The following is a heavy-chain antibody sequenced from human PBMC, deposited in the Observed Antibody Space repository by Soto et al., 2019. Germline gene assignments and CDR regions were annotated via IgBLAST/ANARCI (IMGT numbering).Heavy chain of an antibody. CDR2: IYYSGST. D-gene: IGHD3-3*01. CDR3: ATGVTYAFSSGYWAQYGMEV. V-gene: IGHV4-59*01. Sequence: PSETLSLTCTVSGGSISSYYWSWIRQPPGKGLEWIGYIYYSGSTNYNPSLKSRVTISVDTSKNQFSLKLSSVTAADTAVYYCATGVTYAFSSGYWAQYGMEVWGEGTTVTVSS. CDR1: GGSISSYY. J-gene: IGHJ6*04.